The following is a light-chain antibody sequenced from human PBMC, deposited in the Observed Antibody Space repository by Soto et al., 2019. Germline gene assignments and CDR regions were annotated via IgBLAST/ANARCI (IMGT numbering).Light chain of an antibody. V-gene: IGKV1-39*01. CDR2: VAS. CDR1: QSITTY. Sequence: DIQMTQSPSSLSASVGDRVTITCRASQSITTYLNWYQQTPGKAPKLLIYVASGLQSGVPSRFSGSGSGTDFTLTISSPQPEDFATYYCQQSYSIPYTFGQGTKLEIK. CDR3: QQSYSIPYT. J-gene: IGKJ2*01.